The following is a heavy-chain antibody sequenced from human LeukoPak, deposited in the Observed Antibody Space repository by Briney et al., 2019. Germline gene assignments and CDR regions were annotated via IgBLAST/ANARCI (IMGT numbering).Heavy chain of an antibody. D-gene: IGHD2-15*01. CDR1: GGTFSSYA. J-gene: IGHJ3*02. Sequence: SVKVSCKASGGTFSSYAISWVRQAPGQGLEWMGRIIPNFGTTNYAQKFQDRITMTTDESTGTAFMELNSLRSEDTAVYFCAEGGSTSGAFDIWGQGTMVTVSS. CDR2: IIPNFGTT. CDR3: AEGGSTSGAFDI. V-gene: IGHV1-69*05.